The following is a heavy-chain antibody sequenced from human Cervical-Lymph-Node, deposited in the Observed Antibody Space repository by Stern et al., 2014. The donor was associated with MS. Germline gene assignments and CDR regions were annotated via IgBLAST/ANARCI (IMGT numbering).Heavy chain of an antibody. CDR1: GFAFSSYA. Sequence: EVHLVESGGGLVQPGGSLRLSCTASGFAFSSYAMFWVRQAPGKGLEHVSTISSTGSSTFYANSVKGRFTISRDNSKNTLYLQMGSLRVEDMAVYFCARGTSMISFYYGLDVWGQGTTVIVSS. V-gene: IGHV3-64*01. CDR3: ARGTSMISFYYGLDV. CDR2: ISSTGSST. J-gene: IGHJ6*02. D-gene: IGHD3/OR15-3a*01.